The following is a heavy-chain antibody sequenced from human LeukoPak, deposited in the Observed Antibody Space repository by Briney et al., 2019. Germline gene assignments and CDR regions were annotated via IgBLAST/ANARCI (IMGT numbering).Heavy chain of an antibody. J-gene: IGHJ4*02. V-gene: IGHV3-53*01. CDR2: IYSGGST. CDR3: ARERLQQLFDY. CDR1: GFTVSSNY. Sequence: GGSLRLSCAASGFTVSSNYMSWVRQAPGKGLEWVSVIYSGGSTYYADSVKGRFTISRDNSKNTLYLQMNSLRAEDTAVYYCARERLQQLFDYWGQGTPVTVSS. D-gene: IGHD6-13*01.